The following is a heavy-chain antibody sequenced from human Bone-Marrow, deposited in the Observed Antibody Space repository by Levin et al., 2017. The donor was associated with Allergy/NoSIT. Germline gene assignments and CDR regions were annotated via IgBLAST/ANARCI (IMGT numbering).Heavy chain of an antibody. J-gene: IGHJ4*02. D-gene: IGHD1-26*01. CDR3: TRDDGRGGASKY. Sequence: QAGGSLRLSCAASGFTFSVYWMHWVRQAPGKGLVWVSSINGDGSSTSYADSVKGRFTISRDNAKNTLYLQMNSLRAEDTAVYYCTRDDGRGGASKYWGQGTLVTASS. CDR1: GFTFSVYW. CDR2: INGDGSST. V-gene: IGHV3-74*01.